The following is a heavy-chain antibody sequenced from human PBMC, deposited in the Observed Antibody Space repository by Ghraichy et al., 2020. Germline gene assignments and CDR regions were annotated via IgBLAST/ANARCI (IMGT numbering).Heavy chain of an antibody. CDR3: ARENVNGDYEIDY. J-gene: IGHJ4*02. V-gene: IGHV4-34*01. CDR2: INHSGST. D-gene: IGHD4-17*01. Sequence: SQTLSLTCAVYGGSFSGYYWSWIRQPPGKGLEWIGEINHSGSTNYNPSLKSRVTISVDTSKNQFSLKLSSVTAADTAVYYCARENVNGDYEIDYWGQGTLVTVSS. CDR1: GGSFSGYY.